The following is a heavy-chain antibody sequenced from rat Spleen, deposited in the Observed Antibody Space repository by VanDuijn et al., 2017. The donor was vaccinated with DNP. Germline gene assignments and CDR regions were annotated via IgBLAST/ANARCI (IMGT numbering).Heavy chain of an antibody. Sequence: EVRLVESGGGLVQPGGALRLSGAASALDLSMYGMAWVGQTSVKGLEGVATMGSTVTNSYYRNSVEGRFSISRDNAKNTLYLQMDSLRSEDTATYYCTTDIDYFHYWGQGVMVTVSS. CDR3: TTDIDYFHY. CDR1: ALDLSMYG. CDR2: MGSTVTNS. J-gene: IGHJ2*01. V-gene: IGHV5S13*01.